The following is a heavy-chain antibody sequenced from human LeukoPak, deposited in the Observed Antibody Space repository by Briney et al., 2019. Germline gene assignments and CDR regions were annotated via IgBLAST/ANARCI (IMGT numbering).Heavy chain of an antibody. D-gene: IGHD3-22*01. CDR1: VYTYTSYG. V-gene: IGHV1-69*04. Sequence: ASVNVSFTAAVYTYTSYGISWVRQAPPQGLEWMGRIIPILGIANNAHTLQGRVPISADKTTSTAYMELSRLRSEDTAVYYCARELMRDYYDSSVHLWGQGTLVTVSS. CDR3: ARELMRDYYDSSVHL. J-gene: IGHJ5*02. CDR2: IIPILGIA.